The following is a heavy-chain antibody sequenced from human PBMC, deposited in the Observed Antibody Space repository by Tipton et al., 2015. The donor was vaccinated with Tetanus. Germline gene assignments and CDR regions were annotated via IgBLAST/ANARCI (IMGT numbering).Heavy chain of an antibody. CDR3: ARGTVRDY. V-gene: IGHV3-7*01. J-gene: IGHJ4*02. CDR1: GFTLSSYW. CDR2: IKEDGSEK. D-gene: IGHD4-11*01. Sequence: SLRLSCGASGFTLSSYWMTWVRQAPGKGLEWVANIKEDGSEKYYVDSVKGRITISRDNAKNSVYLQMNSLRVEDTAVYYCARGTVRDYWGQGTLVTVSS.